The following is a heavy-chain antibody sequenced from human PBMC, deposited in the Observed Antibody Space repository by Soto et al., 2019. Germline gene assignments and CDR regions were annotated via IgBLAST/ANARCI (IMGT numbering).Heavy chain of an antibody. D-gene: IGHD5-12*01. CDR1: GGSINTFY. V-gene: IGHV4-4*07. Sequence: SETLSLTCTVSGGSINTFYWSWVRQPAGKGLEWIGCIFSSGSTSFNPSLESRVAMSVDTSKNHFSLNLSSVTAADMAVYYCAREGSYSAYNFAHGIQLWSFDFWGQGALVTVSS. CDR3: AREGSYSAYNFAHGIQLWSFDF. J-gene: IGHJ4*02. CDR2: IFSSGST.